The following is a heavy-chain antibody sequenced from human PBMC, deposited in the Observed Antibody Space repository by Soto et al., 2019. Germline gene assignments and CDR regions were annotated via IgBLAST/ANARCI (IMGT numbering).Heavy chain of an antibody. CDR1: GGSINSGGYY. V-gene: IGHV4-31*03. Sequence: QVQLQESGPGLVKPSQTLSLTCTVSGGSINSGGYYWSWIRQHPGKGLEWIGYIYNSGSTCYNPSXKSRVTRSVAPXXXQXXLKLSSVTAADTAVYCCARGITMVRGVIHTPYFDYWGQGTLVTVSS. D-gene: IGHD3-10*01. CDR3: ARGITMVRGVIHTPYFDY. CDR2: IYNSGST. J-gene: IGHJ4*02.